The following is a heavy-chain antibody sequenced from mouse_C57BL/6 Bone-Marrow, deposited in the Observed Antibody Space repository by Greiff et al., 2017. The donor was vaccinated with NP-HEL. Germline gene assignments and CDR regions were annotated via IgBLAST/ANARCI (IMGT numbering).Heavy chain of an antibody. CDR3: ASPPIYYYGSSYDY. D-gene: IGHD1-1*01. CDR2: INPSSGYT. V-gene: IGHV1-4*01. Sequence: QVQLQQSGAELARPGASVKMSCKASGYTFTSYTMHWVKQRPGQGLEWIGYINPSSGYTKYNQKFKDKATLTADKSSSTAYRQLSSLTSEDSAVYYCASPPIYYYGSSYDYWGQGTTLTVSS. J-gene: IGHJ2*01. CDR1: GYTFTSYT.